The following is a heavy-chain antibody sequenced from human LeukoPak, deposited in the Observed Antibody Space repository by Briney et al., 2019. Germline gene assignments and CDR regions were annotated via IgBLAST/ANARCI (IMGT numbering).Heavy chain of an antibody. J-gene: IGHJ6*03. D-gene: IGHD3-16*02. V-gene: IGHV1-69*13. CDR3: ARGAIYRPPQPYYYYMDV. CDR1: GGTFSSYA. CDR2: IIPIFGTA. Sequence: ASVKVSCKASGGTFSSYAISWVRQAPGQGLEWMGGIIPIFGTANYAQKFQGRVTITADESTSTAYMELSSLRSEDTAVYYCARGAIYRPPQPYYYYMDVWGKGTTVTVSS.